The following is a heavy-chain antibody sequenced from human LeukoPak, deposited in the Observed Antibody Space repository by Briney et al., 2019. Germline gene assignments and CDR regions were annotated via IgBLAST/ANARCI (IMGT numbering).Heavy chain of an antibody. Sequence: GGSLRLSCAASGFTFSSYWMSWVRQAPGKGLEWVSLIYSGGSSFYADSVKGRFTISRDISKNTLFLQMNSLRAEDTAVYYCATELRLGLSSSSHFDSWGLGTLVSVSP. CDR2: IYSGGSS. D-gene: IGHD6-13*01. V-gene: IGHV3-53*01. CDR3: ATELRLGLSSSSHFDS. J-gene: IGHJ4*02. CDR1: GFTFSSYW.